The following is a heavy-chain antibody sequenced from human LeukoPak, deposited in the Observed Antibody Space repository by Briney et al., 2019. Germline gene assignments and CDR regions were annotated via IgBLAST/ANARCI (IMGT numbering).Heavy chain of an antibody. CDR3: AREQTGITGDAFDI. J-gene: IGHJ3*02. Sequence: SETLSLTCTVSGGAISYDYWSWIRQPPGKGLEWIGFIYYSGSTNYNPSLKSRVTVSVDTSKNQFSLKLNSVTAADTAVYYCAREQTGITGDAFDIWGRGTMVTVSS. CDR1: GGAISYDY. V-gene: IGHV4-59*01. D-gene: IGHD7-27*01. CDR2: IYYSGST.